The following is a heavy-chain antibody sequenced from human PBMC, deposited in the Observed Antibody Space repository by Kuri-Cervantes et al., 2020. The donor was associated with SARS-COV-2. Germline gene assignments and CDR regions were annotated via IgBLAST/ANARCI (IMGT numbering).Heavy chain of an antibody. CDR2: IYYSGST. CDR3: TSEWEFTPA. V-gene: IGHV4-61*01. D-gene: IGHD3-10*01. Sequence: SETLSLTCTVSGGPVSSGSYYWSWIRQPPGKGLEWIGYIYYSGSTNYNPSLKSRVTISVDTSKNQFSLKLSSVTAADTAVYYCTSEWEFTPAWGQGTLVTVSS. CDR1: GGPVSSGSYY. J-gene: IGHJ5*02.